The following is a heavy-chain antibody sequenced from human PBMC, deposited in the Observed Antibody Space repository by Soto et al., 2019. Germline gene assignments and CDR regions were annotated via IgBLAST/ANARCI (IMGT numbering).Heavy chain of an antibody. CDR3: ARHIPYHGKDV. CDR2: IRNKVNSYTT. Sequence: EVQLVESGGGLVQPGGSLRLSCAASGFTFSDHYMDWVRQAPGKGLEWVGRIRNKVNSYTTEYAASVKGRFTISRDDSKNSLYLQMNSLKTEDTAVYYCARHIPYHGKDVWGQGTRVTVSS. J-gene: IGHJ6*02. D-gene: IGHD2-21*01. CDR1: GFTFSDHY. V-gene: IGHV3-72*01.